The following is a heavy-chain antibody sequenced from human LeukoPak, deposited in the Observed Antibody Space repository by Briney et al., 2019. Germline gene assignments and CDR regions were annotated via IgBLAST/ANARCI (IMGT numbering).Heavy chain of an antibody. CDR1: GYTFTSYD. CDR2: MNPNSGNT. CDR3: ARDEGGWHFDY. J-gene: IGHJ4*02. Sequence: ASVKVSCKASGYTFTSYDINWVRQATGQGLEWMGWMNPNSGNTGYAQKFQGRVTMTRDTSTSTVYMELSSLRSEDTAVYYCARDEGGWHFDYWGQGTLVTVSS. D-gene: IGHD6-19*01. V-gene: IGHV1-8*02.